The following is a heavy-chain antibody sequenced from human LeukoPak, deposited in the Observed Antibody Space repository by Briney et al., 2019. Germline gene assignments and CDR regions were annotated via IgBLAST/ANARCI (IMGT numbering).Heavy chain of an antibody. J-gene: IGHJ4*02. CDR3: ARGQIQQLAPPDY. D-gene: IGHD6-13*01. CDR1: GGTFSSYA. Sequence: SVKVSRKASGGTFSSYAISWVRQAPGQGLEWMGGIIPIFGTANYAQKFQGRVTITADKSTSTAYMELSSLRSDDTAVYYCARGQIQQLAPPDYWGQGTLVTASS. V-gene: IGHV1-69*06. CDR2: IIPIFGTA.